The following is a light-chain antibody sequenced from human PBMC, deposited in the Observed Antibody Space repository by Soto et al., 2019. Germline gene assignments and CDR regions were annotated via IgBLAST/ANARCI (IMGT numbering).Light chain of an antibody. CDR1: SSDVGDYVY. Sequence: QPASVSGSPGQSITISCTGTSSDVGDYVYVSWYQQHPGKAPKLVIYDVSSRPPGVSNRFSGSTSGNTASLTISGLQAEDEADYYCSSYTSTSTPLYVFGTGTKVTVL. CDR3: SSYTSTSTPLYV. CDR2: DVS. J-gene: IGLJ1*01. V-gene: IGLV2-14*03.